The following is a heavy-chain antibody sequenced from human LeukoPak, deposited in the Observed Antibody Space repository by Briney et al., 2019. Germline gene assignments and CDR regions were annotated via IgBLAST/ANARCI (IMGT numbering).Heavy chain of an antibody. CDR2: MKQDGSEQ. V-gene: IGHV3-7*03. Sequence: GGSLRLSCAASGFTFSSYWMSWVRQAPGKGLEWVANMKQDGSEQYYVDSMKGRFTNSRDNAKNSLYLQINSLRAEDTAVYYCARDRHYDFWSGYYTPFNSWGQGTLVTVSS. D-gene: IGHD3-3*01. J-gene: IGHJ4*02. CDR3: ARDRHYDFWSGYYTPFNS. CDR1: GFTFSSYW.